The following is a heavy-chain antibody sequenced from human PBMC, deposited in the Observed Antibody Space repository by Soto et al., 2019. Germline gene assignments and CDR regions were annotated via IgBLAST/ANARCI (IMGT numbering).Heavy chain of an antibody. D-gene: IGHD4-17*01. Sequence: GXSVKVSCKASGGTFSSYTISWVRQAPGQGLEWMGRIIPILGIANYAQKFQGRVTITADKSTSTAYMELSSLRSEDTAVYYCAKDYGGKDGDYWGQGTLVTVSS. J-gene: IGHJ4*02. CDR3: AKDYGGKDGDY. V-gene: IGHV1-69*04. CDR2: IIPILGIA. CDR1: GGTFSSYT.